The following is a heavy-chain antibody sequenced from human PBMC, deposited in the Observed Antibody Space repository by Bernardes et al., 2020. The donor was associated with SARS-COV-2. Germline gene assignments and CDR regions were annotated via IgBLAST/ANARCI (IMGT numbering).Heavy chain of an antibody. CDR3: ARYRTTNYDFWSGYSGVPGGLVYYYGMDV. V-gene: IGHV3-21*01. CDR2: ISSSSSYI. D-gene: IGHD3-3*01. CDR1: GFTFSSYS. Sequence: GGSLRLSCAASGFTFSSYSMNWVRQAPGKGLEWVSSISSSSSYIYYADSVKGRFTISRDNAKNSLYLQMNSLRAEDTAVYYCARYRTTNYDFWSGYSGVPGGLVYYYGMDVWGQGTTVTVSS. J-gene: IGHJ6*02.